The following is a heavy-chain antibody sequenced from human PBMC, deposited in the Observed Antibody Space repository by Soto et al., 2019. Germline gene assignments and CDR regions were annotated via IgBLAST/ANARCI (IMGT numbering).Heavy chain of an antibody. Sequence: SETLSLTCTASGGSISSYYWSWIRQPPGKGLEWIGYIYYSGSTNYNPSLKSRVTISVDTSKNRFYLKLSSVTAADTAVYFCARYSSGYSGTFDYWGQGTLVTVSS. D-gene: IGHD3-22*01. CDR2: IYYSGST. CDR1: GGSISSYY. J-gene: IGHJ4*02. V-gene: IGHV4-59*13. CDR3: ARYSSGYSGTFDY.